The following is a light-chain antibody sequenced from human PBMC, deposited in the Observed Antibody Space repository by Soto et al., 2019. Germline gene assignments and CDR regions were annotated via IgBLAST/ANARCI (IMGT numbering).Light chain of an antibody. V-gene: IGLV1-51*01. CDR2: DNN. J-gene: IGLJ2*01. CDR3: ATWDGSRPAEV. CDR1: SSNIGNNY. Sequence: QSVLTQPPSVSAAPGQKVTISCSGSSSNIGNNYVSWYQQLPGTAPKLLIYDNNKRPSGIPDRFSGSKSGTSGTLDITGLQTGDEADYYGATWDGSRPAEVFGGGTKLTVL.